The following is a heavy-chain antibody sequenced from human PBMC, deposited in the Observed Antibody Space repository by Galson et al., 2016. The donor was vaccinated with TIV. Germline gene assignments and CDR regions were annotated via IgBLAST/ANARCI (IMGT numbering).Heavy chain of an antibody. CDR1: GYKFIGYH. Sequence: SVKVSCKASGYKFIGYHVHWVRQAPGQGLEWMGWIKPNRGDTNVAQKFRGRVTTTRDTSITTAYLELSGLRSDDTAVYYCARGFGVLTGNYLPKDFDYWGQGTLVTVSS. J-gene: IGHJ4*02. CDR3: ARGFGVLTGNYLPKDFDY. V-gene: IGHV1-2*02. CDR2: IKPNRGDT. D-gene: IGHD3-9*01.